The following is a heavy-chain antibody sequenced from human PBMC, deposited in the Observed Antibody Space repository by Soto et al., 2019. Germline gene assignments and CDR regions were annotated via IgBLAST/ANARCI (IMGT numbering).Heavy chain of an antibody. CDR1: GFTFSSYA. D-gene: IGHD3-3*01. CDR3: ARAPMRNYYDFWSAPGY. CDR2: ISYDGSNK. J-gene: IGHJ4*02. Sequence: PGGSLRLSCAASGFTFSSYAMHWVRQAPGKGLEWVAVISYDGSNKYYADSVKGRFTISRDNSKNTLYLQMNSLRAEDTAVYYCARAPMRNYYDFWSAPGYWGQGTLVTVSS. V-gene: IGHV3-30-3*01.